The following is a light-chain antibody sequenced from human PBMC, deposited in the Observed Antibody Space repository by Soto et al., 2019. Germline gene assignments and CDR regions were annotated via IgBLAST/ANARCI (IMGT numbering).Light chain of an antibody. J-gene: IGKJ1*01. Sequence: DNVFPQSPGTRPLCPAEGPTLSWKASQCVTLNCLAWYQQKAGQAPRLLIYGASSRATGIPDRFSGSGSGTDFTLTITRLEPEDFAMYYCQQYGTSPWTFGQGTKVDIK. CDR3: QQYGTSPWT. V-gene: IGKV3-20*01. CDR1: QCVTLNC. CDR2: GAS.